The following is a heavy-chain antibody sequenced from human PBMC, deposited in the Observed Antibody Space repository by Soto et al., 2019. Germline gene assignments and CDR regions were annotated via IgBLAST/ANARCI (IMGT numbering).Heavy chain of an antibody. CDR1: GGSVSSGNYY. J-gene: IGHJ6*02. Sequence: SETLSLTCSVSGGSVSSGNYYWSWIRQPPGKGLEWIGYIYYSGSTNYNPSLKSRVTISVDTSKNQFSLKLSSVTAADTAVYYCARLGGPTYYDILTGSGTMDVWGQGTTVNVSS. V-gene: IGHV4-61*01. D-gene: IGHD3-9*01. CDR2: IYYSGST. CDR3: ARLGGPTYYDILTGSGTMDV.